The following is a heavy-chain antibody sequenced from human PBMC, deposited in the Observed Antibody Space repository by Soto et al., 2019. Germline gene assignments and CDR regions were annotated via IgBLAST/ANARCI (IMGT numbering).Heavy chain of an antibody. D-gene: IGHD2-21*02. J-gene: IGHJ6*02. CDR3: ARDDATHCGDDCYRYFYYGMDV. V-gene: IGHV1-69*13. CDR1: GGSFSKFA. CDR2: IIPTLGTT. Sequence: SVKVSCKASGGSFSKFAINWVGQAPGQGLEWMGGIIPTLGTTDYAHKFQGRVTITADEATRTAYMELSGLRSEDTAVYYCARDDATHCGDDCYRYFYYGMDVWGQGTTVTVSS.